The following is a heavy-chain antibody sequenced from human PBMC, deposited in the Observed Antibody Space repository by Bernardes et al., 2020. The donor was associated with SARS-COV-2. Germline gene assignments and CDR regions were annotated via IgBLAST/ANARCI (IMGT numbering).Heavy chain of an antibody. CDR1: RLTFSGSW. J-gene: IGHJ6*03. V-gene: IGHV3-23*01. CDR3: ATSGYEYTYFYYMDV. CDR2: IGSDGTSI. D-gene: IGHD5-12*01. Sequence: GGSLRLSCEVSRLTFSGSWMSWVRQAPGKGLEWVSSIGSDGTSIFYADSVQGRFIISKDNSKNTLLLQMSSLRDEDTAVYYCATSGYEYTYFYYMDVWGKGTTVTVTS.